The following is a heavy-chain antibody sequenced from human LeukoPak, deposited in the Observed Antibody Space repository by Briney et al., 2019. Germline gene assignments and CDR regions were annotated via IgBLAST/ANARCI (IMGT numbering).Heavy chain of an antibody. V-gene: IGHV1-24*01. Sequence: AAVKVSCKVSGRTLSQFSLQWVRQVRGKGLEWMGGSDPKDKTFYAQNFQGRVTLTEVTSTDTAYMELSSLIFEDTAVYYCAIRRLAVASAPFDHWGEGTLVTVSS. CDR1: GRTLSQFS. D-gene: IGHD3-16*01. CDR3: AIRRLAVASAPFDH. CDR2: SDPKDKT. J-gene: IGHJ5*02.